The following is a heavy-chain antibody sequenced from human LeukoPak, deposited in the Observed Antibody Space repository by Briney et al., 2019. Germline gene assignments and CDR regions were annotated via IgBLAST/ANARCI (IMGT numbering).Heavy chain of an antibody. CDR3: AKDRGKYDFWSGYPDYFDY. V-gene: IGHV3-23*01. CDR2: ISGSGGST. CDR1: GFTFISYA. D-gene: IGHD3-3*01. Sequence: GGSLLLSCAASGFTFISYAMSWVRPAPGKGLEWVSAISGSGGSTYYADSVKGRFTISRDNSKNTLYLQMNSLRAEDTAVYYCAKDRGKYDFWSGYPDYFDYWGQGTLVTVSS. J-gene: IGHJ4*02.